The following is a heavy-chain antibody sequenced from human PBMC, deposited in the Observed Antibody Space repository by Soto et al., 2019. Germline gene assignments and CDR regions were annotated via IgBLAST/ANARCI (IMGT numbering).Heavy chain of an antibody. Sequence: SETLSLTCTVSGGSFTSTNYFWGWIRQPPGKGLEWIGDMYHNGSTYYNPSLKSRVTISVDTSKNQFSLKLSSVTAADTAVYYCARGPVYYYGSGSYYYYWGQGTLVTVSS. CDR1: GGSFTSTNYF. CDR2: MYHNGST. V-gene: IGHV4-39*07. CDR3: ARGPVYYYGSGSYYYY. D-gene: IGHD3-10*01. J-gene: IGHJ4*02.